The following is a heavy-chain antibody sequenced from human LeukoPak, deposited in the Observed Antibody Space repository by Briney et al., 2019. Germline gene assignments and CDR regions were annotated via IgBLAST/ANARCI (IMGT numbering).Heavy chain of an antibody. CDR2: ISYDGSNK. V-gene: IGHV3-30*03. D-gene: IGHD4-17*01. J-gene: IGHJ4*02. Sequence: GGSLRLSCAASGFTFSSYGMHWVRQAPGKGLEWVAVISYDGSNKYYADSVKGRFTISRDNSKNTLYLQMNSLRAEDTAVYYCARVDDYGDSEHPDYWGQGTLVTVSS. CDR1: GFTFSSYG. CDR3: ARVDDYGDSEHPDY.